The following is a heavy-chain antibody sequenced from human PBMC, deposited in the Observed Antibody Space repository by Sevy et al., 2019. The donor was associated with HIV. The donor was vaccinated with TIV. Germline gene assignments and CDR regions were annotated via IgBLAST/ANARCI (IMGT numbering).Heavy chain of an antibody. CDR1: GFTFDDFA. D-gene: IGHD3-10*01. CDR2: LNWDSGSV. CDR3: AKDIGATGSAVVAN. J-gene: IGHJ4*02. Sequence: GGSLRLSCAASGFTFDDFAMHWVRQVPGKGLEWVSVLNWDSGSVAYADSVKGRFTISRDNAKNALFLQMNSLRAEDTALYYCAKDIGATGSAVVANWGQGIQVTVSS. V-gene: IGHV3-9*01.